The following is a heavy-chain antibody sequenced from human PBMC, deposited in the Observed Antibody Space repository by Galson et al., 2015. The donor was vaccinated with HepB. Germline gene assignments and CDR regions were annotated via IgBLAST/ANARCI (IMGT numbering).Heavy chain of an antibody. V-gene: IGHV3-15*01. J-gene: IGHJ4*02. CDR2: IKSKTDGGTT. CDR1: GFTFSNAW. CDR3: TTDIAWFGELFPY. D-gene: IGHD3-10*01. Sequence: SLRLSCAASGFTFSNAWMSWVRQAPGKGLEWVGRIKSKTDGGTTDYAAPVKGRFTISRDDSKNTLYLQMNSLKTEDTAVYYCTTDIAWFGELFPYWGQGTLVTVSS.